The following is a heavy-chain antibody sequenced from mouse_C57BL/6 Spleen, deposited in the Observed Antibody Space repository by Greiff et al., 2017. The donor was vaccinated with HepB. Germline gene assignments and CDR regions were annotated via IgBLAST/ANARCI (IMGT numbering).Heavy chain of an antibody. CDR2: IDPSDSYT. J-gene: IGHJ1*03. CDR1: GYTFTSYW. V-gene: IGHV1-69*01. CDR3: ARRTTVDWYFDV. Sequence: QVQLQQPGAELVMPGASVKLSCKASGYTFTSYWMHWVKQRPGQGLEWIGEIDPSDSYTNYNQKFKGKSTLTVDKSSSTAYMQLSSLTSEDSAVYYCARRTTVDWYFDVWGTGTTVTVSS. D-gene: IGHD1-1*01.